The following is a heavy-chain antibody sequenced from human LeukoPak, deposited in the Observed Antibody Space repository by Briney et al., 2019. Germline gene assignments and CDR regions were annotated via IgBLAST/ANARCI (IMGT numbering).Heavy chain of an antibody. CDR2: IRYDGSNK. CDR1: GFTFISYS. V-gene: IGHV3-30*02. Sequence: GGSLRLSCAASGFTFISYSMNWVRQAPGKGLEWVAFIRYDGSNKYYADSVKGRFTISRDNSKNTLYLQMNSLRAEDTAVYYCAKDLIASQSYYYYGMDVWGQGTTVTVSS. J-gene: IGHJ6*02. CDR3: AKDLIASQSYYYYGMDV. D-gene: IGHD2-15*01.